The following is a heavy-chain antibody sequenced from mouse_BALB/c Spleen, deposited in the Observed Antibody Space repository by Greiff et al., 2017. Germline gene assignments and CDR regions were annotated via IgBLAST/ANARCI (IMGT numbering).Heavy chain of an antibody. V-gene: IGHV1-69*01. CDR3: ARRNYGNPYYAMDY. D-gene: IGHD2-1*01. Sequence: QVQLKQPGAELVMPGASVKMSCKASGYTFTDYWMHWVKQRPGQGLEWIGAIDTSDSYTSYNQKFKGKATLTVDESSSTAYMQLSSLTSEDSAVYYCARRNYGNPYYAMDYWGQGTSVTVSS. CDR1: GYTFTDYW. CDR2: IDTSDSYT. J-gene: IGHJ4*01.